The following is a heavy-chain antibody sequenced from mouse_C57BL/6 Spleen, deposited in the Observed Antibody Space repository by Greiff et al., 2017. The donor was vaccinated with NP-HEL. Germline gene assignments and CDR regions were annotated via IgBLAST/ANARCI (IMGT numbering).Heavy chain of an antibody. V-gene: IGHV1-64*01. CDR2: IHPNSGST. CDR3: ARGSYYRFAY. D-gene: IGHD1-1*01. CDR1: GYTFTSYW. Sequence: VQLQQPGAELVKPGASVKLSCKASGYTFTSYWMHWVKQRPGQGLEWIGMIHPNSGSTNYNEKFKSKATLTVDKSSSTAYMQLSSLTSEDSAVYYCARGSYYRFAYWGQGTLVTVSA. J-gene: IGHJ3*01.